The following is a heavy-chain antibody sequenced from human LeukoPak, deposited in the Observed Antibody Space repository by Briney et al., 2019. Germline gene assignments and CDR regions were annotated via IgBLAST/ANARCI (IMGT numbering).Heavy chain of an antibody. J-gene: IGHJ4*02. D-gene: IGHD6-13*01. CDR2: INQHASES. V-gene: IGHV3-7*01. CDR1: GFTFRTYW. Sequence: GGSLRLSCAASGFTFRTYWMSWVRQAPGKGLEWVANINQHASESYYVDSVKGRFTISRDNAKNTLYLQLNTLRAEDTAVYYCALQRTLWQQLLDYWGQGTLVTVSS. CDR3: ALQRTLWQQLLDY.